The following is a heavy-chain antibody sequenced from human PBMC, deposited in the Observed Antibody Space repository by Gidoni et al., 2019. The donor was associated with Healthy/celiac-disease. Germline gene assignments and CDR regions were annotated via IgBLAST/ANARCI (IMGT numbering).Heavy chain of an antibody. J-gene: IGHJ5*02. CDR2: ISGSGGST. Sequence: EVQLLESGGGLVQPGGSLRLSCAPSGFPFSSSVMSWVRQAPGKGRVWVSAISGSGGSTYYADSVKGRFTISRDNSKNTLYLQMNSLRAEDTAVYYCAKDSSSFHNWFDPWGQGTLVTVSS. V-gene: IGHV3-23*01. CDR3: AKDSSSFHNWFDP. D-gene: IGHD6-6*01. CDR1: GFPFSSSV.